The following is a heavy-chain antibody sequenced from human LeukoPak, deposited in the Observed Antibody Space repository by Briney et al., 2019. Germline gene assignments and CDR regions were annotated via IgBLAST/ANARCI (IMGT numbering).Heavy chain of an antibody. Sequence: PGGSLRLSCAASGFTFSNYYMAWIRQAPGKGLEWVSYITSRGSLIYYADSVKGRFTISRDNAKNSLYLQMNSLRAEDTAAYYCARSSPGIDYWGQGTLVTVSS. CDR1: GFTFSNYY. CDR3: ARSSPGIDY. CDR2: ITSRGSLI. V-gene: IGHV3-11*04. J-gene: IGHJ4*02. D-gene: IGHD2-15*01.